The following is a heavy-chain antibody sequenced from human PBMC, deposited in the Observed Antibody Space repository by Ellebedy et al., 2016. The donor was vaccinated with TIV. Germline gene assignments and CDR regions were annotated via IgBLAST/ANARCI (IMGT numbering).Heavy chain of an antibody. J-gene: IGHJ4*02. CDR2: IYYTGTT. Sequence: SETLSLTCTVSGDSISGSYWNWIRQPPGRGLEWIGCIYYTGTTYYNPSLKSRVTISLDTSKNQFSLKVNSVTAADTAVYYCARIVAKGMDVWGQGTLVTVSS. CDR3: ARIVAKGMDV. D-gene: IGHD5-12*01. V-gene: IGHV4-59*01. CDR1: GDSISGSY.